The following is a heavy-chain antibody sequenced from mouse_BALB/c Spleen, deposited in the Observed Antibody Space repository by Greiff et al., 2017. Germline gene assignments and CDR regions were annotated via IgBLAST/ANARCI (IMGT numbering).Heavy chain of an antibody. J-gene: IGHJ2*01. CDR2: IDTSDSYT. CDR3: ARYITTVVAFDY. Sequence: VQLHQPGAELVMPGASVKMSCKASGYTFTDYWMHWVKQRPGQGLEWIGAIDTSDSYTSYNQKFKGKATLTVDESSSTAYMQLSSLTSEDSAVYYCARYITTVVAFDYWGQGTTLTVSS. D-gene: IGHD1-1*01. V-gene: IGHV1-69*01. CDR1: GYTFTDYW.